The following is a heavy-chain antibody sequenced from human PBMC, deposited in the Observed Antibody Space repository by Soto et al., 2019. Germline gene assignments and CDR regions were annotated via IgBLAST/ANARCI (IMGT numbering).Heavy chain of an antibody. V-gene: IGHV4-61*01. J-gene: IGHJ6*02. Sequence: SETLSLTCSVSGGSISSGYYYWSWIRQPPGKGLEWIGYIYYSGSTNYNPSLKSRVTISVDTSKNQFSLKLSSVTAADTAVYYCARDLPWIQLWLPTGYYYYGMDVWGQGTTVTVSS. CDR2: IYYSGST. CDR3: ARDLPWIQLWLPTGYYYYGMDV. CDR1: GGSISSGYYY. D-gene: IGHD5-18*01.